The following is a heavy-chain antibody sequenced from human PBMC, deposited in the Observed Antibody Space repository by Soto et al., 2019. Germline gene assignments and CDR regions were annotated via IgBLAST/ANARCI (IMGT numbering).Heavy chain of an antibody. Sequence: QLQLQESGPGLVKPSEALSLTCSVSGGSISSSSYYWGWIRQPPGKGLEWIGSIYYSGSTYYNPSLKTRVTISIDKSKNQFSLKLSSLTDADTAVYYCARLEGLATISYYFDFWGQGTLVTVSS. CDR3: ARLEGLATISYYFDF. D-gene: IGHD3-9*01. J-gene: IGHJ4*02. V-gene: IGHV4-39*01. CDR2: IYYSGST. CDR1: GGSISSSSYY.